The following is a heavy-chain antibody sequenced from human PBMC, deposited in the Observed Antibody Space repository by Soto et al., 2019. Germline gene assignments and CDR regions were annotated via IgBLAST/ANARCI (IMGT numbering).Heavy chain of an antibody. J-gene: IGHJ5*02. Sequence: SETLSLTCTVSGGSISSSSYYWGWIRQPPGKGLEWIGSIYYSGSTYYNPSLKSRVTISVDTSKNQFSLKLSSVTAADTAVYYCARRYCSGGGCYYNWFDPWGQGTLVTVSS. D-gene: IGHD2-15*01. V-gene: IGHV4-39*01. CDR2: IYYSGST. CDR3: ARRYCSGGGCYYNWFDP. CDR1: GGSISSSSYY.